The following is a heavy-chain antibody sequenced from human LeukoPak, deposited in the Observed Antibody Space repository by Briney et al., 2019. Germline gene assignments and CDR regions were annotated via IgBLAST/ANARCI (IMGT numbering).Heavy chain of an antibody. V-gene: IGHV5-51*01. Sequence: GESLKISSKGSGYSFTSYWIGWVRQMPGKGLEWMGIIYPGDSDTRYSPSFQGQVTISADKSISTAYLQWSSLKASDTAMYYCARSVECSGGSCYFGYWGQGTLVTVSS. CDR2: IYPGDSDT. J-gene: IGHJ4*02. CDR1: GYSFTSYW. CDR3: ARSVECSGGSCYFGY. D-gene: IGHD2-15*01.